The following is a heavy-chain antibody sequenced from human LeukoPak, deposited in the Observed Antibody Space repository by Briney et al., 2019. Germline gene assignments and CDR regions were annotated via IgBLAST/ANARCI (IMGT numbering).Heavy chain of an antibody. CDR2: ISSTSSYI. CDR3: ARGYYDSSGYYLTHFDY. CDR1: GFTFSSYS. Sequence: PGGSLRLSCATSGFTFSSYSMNWVRQAPGKGLEWVSSISSTSSYIYYEDSLKGRFTISRDNAKTSLYLQMNSLRAEDTAVYYCARGYYDSSGYYLTHFDYWGQGTLVTVSS. D-gene: IGHD3-22*01. J-gene: IGHJ4*02. V-gene: IGHV3-21*01.